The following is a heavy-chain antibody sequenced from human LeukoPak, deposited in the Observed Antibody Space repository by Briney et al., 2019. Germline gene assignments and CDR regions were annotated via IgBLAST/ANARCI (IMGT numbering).Heavy chain of an antibody. CDR2: IYYSGST. V-gene: IGHV4-59*01. Sequence: SETLSLTCTVSGGSISSYYWSWIRQPPGKGLEWIGYIYYSGSTNYNPSLKSRVTISVDTSKNQFSLKLSSVTAADTAVYYCARTSGSYAVNYWGQGTLVTVSS. CDR1: GGSISSYY. CDR3: ARTSGSYAVNY. D-gene: IGHD1-26*01. J-gene: IGHJ4*02.